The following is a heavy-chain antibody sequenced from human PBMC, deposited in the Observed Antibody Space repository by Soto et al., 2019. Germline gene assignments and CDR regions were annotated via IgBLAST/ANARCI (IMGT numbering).Heavy chain of an antibody. V-gene: IGHV1-2*04. Sequence: ASVKVSCKASGYTFTGYYMHWVRQAPGQGLEWMGWINPNSGGTNYAQKFQGWVPMTRDTSISTAYMELSRLRSDDTAVYYCASGGQGPSSAKGSGKPTDAFDIWGQGTMVTVSS. CDR3: ASGGQGPSSAKGSGKPTDAFDI. CDR1: GYTFTGYY. D-gene: IGHD3-10*01. CDR2: INPNSGGT. J-gene: IGHJ3*02.